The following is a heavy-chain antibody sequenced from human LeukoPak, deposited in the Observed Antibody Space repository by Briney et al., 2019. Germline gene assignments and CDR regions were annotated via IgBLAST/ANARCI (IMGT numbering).Heavy chain of an antibody. V-gene: IGHV3-21*01. D-gene: IGHD5-18*01. CDR1: GFNFSTYS. Sequence: GGSLRLSCAASGFNFSTYSMNWVRQAPGKGLEWVSSISSSSAYIYYADSVKGRFTISRDNAKNSLYLQMNSLRAEDTAVCYCARASGDTVDTTTMGSYWGQGTLVTVSS. J-gene: IGHJ4*02. CDR3: ARASGDTVDTTTMGSY. CDR2: ISSSSAYI.